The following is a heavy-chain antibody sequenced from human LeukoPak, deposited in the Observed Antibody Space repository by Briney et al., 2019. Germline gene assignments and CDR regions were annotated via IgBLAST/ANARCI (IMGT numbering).Heavy chain of an antibody. V-gene: IGHV1-8*03. CDR3: ARGGYYDYVWGSYRYTMKPKRYYFDY. CDR2: MNPNSGNT. Sequence: ASVKVSCKASGYTFTSYDINWVRQATGQGLEWMGWMNPNSGNTGYAQKFQGRVTITRNTSISTAYMELSSLRSEDTAVYYCARGGYYDYVWGSYRYTMKPKRYYFDYWGQGTLVTVSS. J-gene: IGHJ4*02. CDR1: GYTFTSYD. D-gene: IGHD3-16*02.